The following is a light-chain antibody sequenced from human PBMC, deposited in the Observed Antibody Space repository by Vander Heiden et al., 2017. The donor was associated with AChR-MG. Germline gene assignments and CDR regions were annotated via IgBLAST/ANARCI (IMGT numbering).Light chain of an antibody. CDR1: SSDVGGYNY. V-gene: IGLV2-11*01. J-gene: IGLJ2*01. Sequence: QSALTQPRSVSGSPGQSVPISCTGTSSDVGGYNYVSWYQKHPGKAPKLMIYDVSKRPSGVPDRFSGSKSGNTASLTISGLQAEDEADYYCCSYAGSLVFGGGTKLTVL. CDR2: DVS. CDR3: CSYAGSLV.